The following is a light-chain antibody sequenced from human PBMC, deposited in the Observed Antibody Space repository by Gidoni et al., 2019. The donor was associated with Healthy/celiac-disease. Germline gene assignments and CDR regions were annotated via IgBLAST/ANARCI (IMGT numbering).Light chain of an antibody. CDR1: QSISSW. CDR3: QQYNSYSYT. Sequence: DIQMTQSPSTLSASVGDRVTITCRPSQSISSWLAWYQQKPGKAPKLLIYKASSLESGAPSRFSGSGSGTEFTLTISSLQPDDFATYYCQQYNSYSYTFGQGTKLEIK. V-gene: IGKV1-5*03. J-gene: IGKJ2*01. CDR2: KAS.